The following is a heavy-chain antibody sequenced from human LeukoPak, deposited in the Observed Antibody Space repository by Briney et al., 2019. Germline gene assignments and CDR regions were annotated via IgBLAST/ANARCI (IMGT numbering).Heavy chain of an antibody. D-gene: IGHD6-19*01. V-gene: IGHV3-30*02. CDR2: IQYDRSNK. CDR1: AFTFSSYG. CDR3: AKGYSGGHETFDY. Sequence: GGSLRLSCAASAFTFSSYGMHWVSPAPGKGLEWVGCIQYDRSNKYYADKLKGRVTFSRDNSKNTLYLQMNSLRSEDTAVYYCAKGYSGGHETFDYWGQGTLVTVSS. J-gene: IGHJ4*02.